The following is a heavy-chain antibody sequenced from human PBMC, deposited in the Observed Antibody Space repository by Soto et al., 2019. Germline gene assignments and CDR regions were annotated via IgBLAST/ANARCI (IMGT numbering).Heavy chain of an antibody. J-gene: IGHJ4*02. Sequence: LTVSCAVGEECISRFEMDCDRQAAGKGPEWISYISRGATTTYYADSVRGRFTISRDDAENSVFLQMDSLRVEDTAIYFCATRSTDYYFYWGQGTLVTVSS. CDR1: EECISRFE. CDR3: ATRSTDYYFY. D-gene: IGHD3-9*01. V-gene: IGHV3-48*03. CDR2: ISRGATTT.